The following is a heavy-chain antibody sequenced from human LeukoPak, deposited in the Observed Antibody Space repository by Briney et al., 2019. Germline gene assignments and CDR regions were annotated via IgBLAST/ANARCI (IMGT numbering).Heavy chain of an antibody. D-gene: IGHD2-2*01. CDR2: ISSSSYI. Sequence: GGSLRLSCAASGFTFSSYSMNWVRQAPGKGLEWVSSISSSSYIYYADSVEGRFTISRDNAKNSLYLQMNSLRAEDTAVYYCARGSGEDIVVVPAAYDYWGQGTLVTVSS. V-gene: IGHV3-21*01. CDR1: GFTFSSYS. CDR3: ARGSGEDIVVVPAAYDY. J-gene: IGHJ4*02.